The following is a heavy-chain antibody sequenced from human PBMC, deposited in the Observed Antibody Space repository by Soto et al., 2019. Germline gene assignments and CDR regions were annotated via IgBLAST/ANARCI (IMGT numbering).Heavy chain of an antibody. V-gene: IGHV3-21*01. J-gene: IGHJ4*02. CDR2: ISSGSSDT. Sequence: GSIKISCEACGLSFNSVSMNWVRQVPGKGLEWVASISSGSSDTWYADSVKGRFIISRDNAQNSLFLQMNTLRPEDTAMYYCARVAYWGPGTQVTVSS. CDR3: ARVAY. CDR1: GLSFNSVS.